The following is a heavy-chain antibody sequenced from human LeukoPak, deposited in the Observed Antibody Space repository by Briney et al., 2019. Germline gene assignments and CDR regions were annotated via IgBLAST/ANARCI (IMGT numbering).Heavy chain of an antibody. CDR2: IYSGGST. Sequence: GGSLRLSCAASGFNVSSSYMNWVRQAPGKGLEWVSVIYSGGSTNYADSVKGRFTISRDNSKNTVYLQLNSLRAEDTAVYYCARAGQQLVKGNWFDPWGQGTLVTVSS. CDR3: ARAGQQLVKGNWFDP. J-gene: IGHJ5*02. D-gene: IGHD6-13*01. V-gene: IGHV3-53*01. CDR1: GFNVSSSY.